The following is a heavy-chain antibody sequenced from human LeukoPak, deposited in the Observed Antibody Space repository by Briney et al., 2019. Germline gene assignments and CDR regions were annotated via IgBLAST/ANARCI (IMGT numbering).Heavy chain of an antibody. V-gene: IGHV3-7*04. CDR1: GFTFSTYW. J-gene: IGHJ4*02. CDR2: INQDGSEK. Sequence: GGSLRLSCAASGFTFSTYWMSWVRQVLGKGLEWVANINQDGSEKNYVDSEKGRFTISRDSVKNSLYLQMNSLRAEDTAVYYCATDLYYWGQGTLVTVSS. CDR3: ATDLYY. D-gene: IGHD3-16*01.